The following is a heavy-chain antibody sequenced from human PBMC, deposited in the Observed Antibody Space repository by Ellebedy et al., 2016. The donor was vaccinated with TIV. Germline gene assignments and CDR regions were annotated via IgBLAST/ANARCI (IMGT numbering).Heavy chain of an antibody. CDR2: IYSGGST. CDR3: ARDQAYCSGGSCIVYGMDV. J-gene: IGHJ6*02. CDR1: GFTVRSNY. D-gene: IGHD2-15*01. Sequence: GESLKISCAASGFTVRSNYMSWVRQAPGKGLAWVSVIYSGGSTYYADYVKGRFTISRDNSKNTLYLQMNSLRAEDTAVYYCARDQAYCSGGSCIVYGMDVWGQGTTVTVSS. V-gene: IGHV3-53*01.